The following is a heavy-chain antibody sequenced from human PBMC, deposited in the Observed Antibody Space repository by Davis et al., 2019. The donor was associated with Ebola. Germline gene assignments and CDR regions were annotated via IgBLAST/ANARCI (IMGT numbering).Heavy chain of an antibody. J-gene: IGHJ4*02. D-gene: IGHD2-8*02. Sequence: ESLKISCTGSGYSFTSYWIAWVRQMPGKGLECMGIIYPGDSETRYSPSFQGQVTISADKSITTAYLQWSSLKASDTAMYYCARLYWTRAAAAVAYWGQGTLVTVSS. CDR1: GYSFTSYW. CDR2: IYPGDSET. CDR3: ARLYWTRAAAAVAY. V-gene: IGHV5-51*01.